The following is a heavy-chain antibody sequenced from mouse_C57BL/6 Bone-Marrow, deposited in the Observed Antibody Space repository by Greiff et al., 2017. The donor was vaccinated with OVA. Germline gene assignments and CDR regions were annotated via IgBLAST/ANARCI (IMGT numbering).Heavy chain of an antibody. CDR1: GFSLTSYG. Sequence: QVQLKESGPGLVQPSQSLSLTCTVSGFSLTSYGVHWVRQSPGKGLEWLGVIWSGGSAYYHAAFISRLSISKDNSKSQVFFKMNSLQADDTAIYYCARVYFDYWGQGTTLTVSS. V-gene: IGHV2-2*01. J-gene: IGHJ2*01. CDR2: IWSGGSA. CDR3: ARVYFDY.